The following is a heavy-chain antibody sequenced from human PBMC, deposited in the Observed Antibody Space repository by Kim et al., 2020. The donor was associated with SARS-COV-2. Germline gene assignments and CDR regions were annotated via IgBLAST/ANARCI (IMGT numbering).Heavy chain of an antibody. CDR3: ARDGDDIVATRQYFQH. Sequence: ASVKVSCKASGYTFTSYAMNWVRQAPGQGLEWMGWINTNTGNPTYAQGFTGRFVFSLDTSVSTAYLQISSLKAEDTAVYYCARDGDDIVATRQYFQHWGQGTLVTVSS. D-gene: IGHD5-12*01. CDR2: INTNTGNP. CDR1: GYTFTSYA. V-gene: IGHV7-4-1*02. J-gene: IGHJ1*01.